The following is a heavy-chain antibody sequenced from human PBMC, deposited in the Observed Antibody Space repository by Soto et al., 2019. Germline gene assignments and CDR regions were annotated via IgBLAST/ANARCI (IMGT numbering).Heavy chain of an antibody. J-gene: IGHJ5*02. CDR2: IIPLFGTT. CDR3: ARGATHGSSWYFWFDP. Sequence: QVQLVQSGAEVRMPGSSVKVSCKASGGTFSTYPINWVRQAPGQGLEWMGGIIPLFGTTNYAQKLKGRVTITADETTSTAYMELSSLRAEDAAVYYCARGATHGSSWYFWFDPWGQGTLVTVS. CDR1: GGTFSTYP. V-gene: IGHV1-69*01. D-gene: IGHD6-13*01.